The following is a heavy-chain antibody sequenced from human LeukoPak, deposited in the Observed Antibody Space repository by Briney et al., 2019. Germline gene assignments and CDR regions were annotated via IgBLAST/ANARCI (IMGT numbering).Heavy chain of an antibody. V-gene: IGHV3-30*03. J-gene: IGHJ4*02. CDR2: ISYDGSNK. D-gene: IGHD4-11*01. CDR1: GFTFSSYG. CDR3: ARTMTTADY. Sequence: GGSLRLSCAASGFTFSSYGMHWVRQAPGKGLEWVAVISYDGSNKYYADSVKGRFTISRDNAKNSLYLQMNSLRAEDTAVYYCARTMTTADYWGQGTLVTVSS.